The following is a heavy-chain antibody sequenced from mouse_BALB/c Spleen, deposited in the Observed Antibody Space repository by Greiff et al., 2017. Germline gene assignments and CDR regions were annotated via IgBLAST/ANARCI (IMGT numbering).Heavy chain of an antibody. CDR3: AKGGSSYYYAMDY. D-gene: IGHD1-1*01. CDR1: GFTFSDYY. Sequence: EVQGVESGGGLVKPGGSLKLSCAASGFTFSDYYMYWVRQTPEKRLEWVATISDGGSYTYYPDSVKGRFTISRDNAKNNLYLQMSSLKSEDTAMYYCAKGGSSYYYAMDYWGQGTSVTVSS. J-gene: IGHJ4*01. V-gene: IGHV5-4*02. CDR2: ISDGGSYT.